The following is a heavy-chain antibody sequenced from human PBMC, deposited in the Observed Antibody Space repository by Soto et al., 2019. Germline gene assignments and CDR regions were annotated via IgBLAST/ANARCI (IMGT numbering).Heavy chain of an antibody. V-gene: IGHV1-3*01. CDR3: ARDRLTFGGKGGYFDY. CDR1: GYTFTSYA. Sequence: GASVKVSCKASGYTFTSYAMHWVRQAPGQRLEWMGWINAGNGNTKYSQKFQGRVTITRDTSASTAYMELSSLRSEDTAVYYCARDRLTFGGKGGYFDYWGQGTLVTVSS. J-gene: IGHJ4*02. D-gene: IGHD2-15*01. CDR2: INAGNGNT.